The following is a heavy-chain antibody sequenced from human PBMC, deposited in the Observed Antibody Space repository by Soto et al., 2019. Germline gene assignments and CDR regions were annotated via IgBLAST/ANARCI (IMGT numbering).Heavy chain of an antibody. Sequence: SETLSLTCAVYGGSFSGYYWSWILQPPGKGLEWIGEINHSGSTNYNPSLKSRVTISVDTSKNQFSLKLSSVTAADTAVYYCARGLRYCTNGVCYRRYFDYWGQGTLVTVSS. CDR3: ARGLRYCTNGVCYRRYFDY. D-gene: IGHD2-8*01. CDR2: INHSGST. CDR1: GGSFSGYY. J-gene: IGHJ4*02. V-gene: IGHV4-34*01.